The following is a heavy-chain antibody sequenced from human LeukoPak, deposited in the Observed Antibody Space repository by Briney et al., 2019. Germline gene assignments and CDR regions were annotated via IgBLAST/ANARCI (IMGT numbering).Heavy chain of an antibody. CDR2: STGSGGST. V-gene: IGHV3-23*01. CDR3: AKGKDYYDSSGYYLATLDY. CDR1: VFTLSSDA. J-gene: IGHJ4*02. Sequence: GVSLRLSRAASVFTLSSDAMIWVRQAPGKGLELGSASTGSGGSTYYADSVKGRFTISRDNSKNTLYLQMNSLSAEETAVYYCAKGKDYYDSSGYYLATLDYWGQGTLVTVSS. D-gene: IGHD3-22*01.